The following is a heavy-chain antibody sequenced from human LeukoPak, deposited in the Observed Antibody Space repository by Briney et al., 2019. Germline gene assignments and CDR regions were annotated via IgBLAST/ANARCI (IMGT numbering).Heavy chain of an antibody. J-gene: IGHJ5*01. Sequence: PSQTLSLTCTVSGGSITSGSYYWSWIRQPAGKGLEWIGRIYASGSTNYNPSLKSRVTMSVDASKNQFSLKLTSVAAADTAVYYCARAGVWFGRSWYNAFDSWGQGTLVTVSS. V-gene: IGHV4-61*02. CDR2: IYASGST. CDR3: ARAGVWFGRSWYNAFDS. D-gene: IGHD6-13*01. CDR1: GGSITSGSYY.